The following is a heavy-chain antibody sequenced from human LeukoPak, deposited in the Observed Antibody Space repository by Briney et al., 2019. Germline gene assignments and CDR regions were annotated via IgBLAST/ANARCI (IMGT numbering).Heavy chain of an antibody. CDR2: VSDSGGT. V-gene: IGHV4-59*08. D-gene: IGHD6-19*01. Sequence: SESVSLTCTVSGASFSDFYWSWIRLSPGRGLEWIGYVSDSGGTSYNPSLKSRVTLSVDTSKNQFFLNLNSVTAADTAVYYCARHASGWVGELDYWGQGTLVTVSS. CDR3: ARHASGWVGELDY. J-gene: IGHJ4*02. CDR1: GASFSDFY.